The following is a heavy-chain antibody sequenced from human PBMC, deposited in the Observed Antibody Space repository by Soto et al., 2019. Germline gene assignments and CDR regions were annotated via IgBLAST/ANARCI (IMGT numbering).Heavy chain of an antibody. J-gene: IGHJ4*02. CDR1: GFTFSSYA. CDR2: ISDSGGST. CDR3: GKDRSIVGVVLGTFDY. V-gene: IGHV3-23*01. Sequence: EVQLLESGGGLVQPGGSLRLSCAASGFTFSSYAMSWVRQAPGKGLEWVSAISDSGGSTYFADSVKGRFTISRDNSKNTLYRKRTGLEAEDRALITCGKDRSIVGVVLGTFDYWGKGTWSPSPQ. D-gene: IGHD2-21*01.